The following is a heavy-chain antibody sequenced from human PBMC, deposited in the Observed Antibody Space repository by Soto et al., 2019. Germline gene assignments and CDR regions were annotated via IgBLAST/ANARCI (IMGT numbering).Heavy chain of an antibody. CDR3: ARARTPDTVFDY. CDR1: GGSMNSYF. Sequence: SETLSLICTVSGGSMNSYFWGWIRQPPGKGLEWIGYFFNTETPKCNPSLESRVTISVDTSKNQFSLNLNSVTAADTAVYYCARARTPDTVFDYWGPGTLVTVSS. J-gene: IGHJ4*02. V-gene: IGHV4-59*08. D-gene: IGHD6-6*01. CDR2: FFNTETP.